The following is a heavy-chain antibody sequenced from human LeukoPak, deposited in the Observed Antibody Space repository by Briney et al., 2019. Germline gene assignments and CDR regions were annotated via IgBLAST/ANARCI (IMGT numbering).Heavy chain of an antibody. CDR2: IYTSGST. D-gene: IGHD3-10*01. CDR3: ARVAYDSGSYYTKYYFDY. V-gene: IGHV4-4*07. J-gene: IGHJ4*02. Sequence: SETLSLPCTVSGGSISGDYWSWIRQPAGTGLEWIGRIYTSGSTNYNTSLKSRVTLSVEQSKNHFFLGLSHVAAAGTAVYYWARVAYDSGSYYTKYYFDYGGGRTLVTVP. CDR1: GGSISGDY.